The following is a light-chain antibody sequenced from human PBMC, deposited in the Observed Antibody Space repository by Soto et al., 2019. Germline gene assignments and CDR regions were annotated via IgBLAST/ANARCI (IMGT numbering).Light chain of an antibody. CDR2: GAS. Sequence: EIVLTQSPGTLSLSPGDRATLSCRASQSVSRSYLGWYQQKPGQAPRLLMYGASIRAAGVPDRFSGSGSGTEFTLTISRLEPEDFAIYYCQQYNNWLMLSFGGGTKV. CDR3: QQYNNWLMLS. CDR1: QSVSRSY. V-gene: IGKV3-20*01. J-gene: IGKJ4*01.